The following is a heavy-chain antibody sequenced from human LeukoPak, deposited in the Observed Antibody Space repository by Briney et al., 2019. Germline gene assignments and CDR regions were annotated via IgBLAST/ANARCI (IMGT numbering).Heavy chain of an antibody. D-gene: IGHD1-20*01. Sequence: SETLSLTCTVSGGSISSYYWSWIRQPPGKGLEWIGYIYYSGSTNYNPSLKSRVTISVDTSKNQFSLKLSSVTAADTAVYYCARVNWNDFGAFDIWGQGTMVTVSS. CDR3: ARVNWNDFGAFDI. CDR2: IYYSGST. CDR1: GGSISSYY. V-gene: IGHV4-59*01. J-gene: IGHJ3*02.